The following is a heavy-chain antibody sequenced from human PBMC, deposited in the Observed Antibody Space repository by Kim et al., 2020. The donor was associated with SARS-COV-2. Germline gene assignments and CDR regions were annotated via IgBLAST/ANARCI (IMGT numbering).Heavy chain of an antibody. D-gene: IGHD3-22*01. CDR2: TYYRSKWYN. CDR1: GDSVSSNSAA. V-gene: IGHV6-1*01. J-gene: IGHJ3*02. CDR3: ARERYRSSITMIVVVTDAFDI. Sequence: SQTLSLTCAISGDSVSSNSAAWNWIRQSPSRGLEWLGRTYYRSKWYNDYAVSVKSRITINPDTSKNQFSLQLNSVTPEDTAVYYCARERYRSSITMIVVVTDAFDIWGQGTMVTVSS.